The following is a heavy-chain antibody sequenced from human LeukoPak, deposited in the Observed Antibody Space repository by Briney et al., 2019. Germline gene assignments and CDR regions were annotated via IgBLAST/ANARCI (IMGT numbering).Heavy chain of an antibody. CDR2: IYTSGST. CDR1: GGSISSYY. J-gene: IGHJ6*03. CDR3: ARDSSYCSGGSCYSHYYYMDV. V-gene: IGHV4-4*07. D-gene: IGHD2-15*01. Sequence: SETLSLTCTVSGGSISSYYWSWIRQPAGKGLEWIGRIYTSGSTNCNPSLKSRVTMSVDTSKNQFSLKLSSVTAADTAVYYCARDSSYCSGGSCYSHYYYMDVWGKGTTVTVSS.